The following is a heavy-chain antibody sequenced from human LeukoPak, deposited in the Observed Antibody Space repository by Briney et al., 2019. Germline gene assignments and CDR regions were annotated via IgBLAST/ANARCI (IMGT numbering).Heavy chain of an antibody. J-gene: IGHJ4*02. CDR1: GFTFSSYG. D-gene: IGHD1-26*01. CDR2: IWYDGSNK. V-gene: IGHV3-33*01. CDR3: AREKKYSGSYYAFDY. Sequence: PGGSLRLSCAASGFTFSSYGMHWVRQAPGKGLEWVAVIWYDGSNKYYADSVKGRFTISRDNSKNTLYLQMNSLRAEDTAVYYCAREKKYSGSYYAFDYWGQGTLVTVSS.